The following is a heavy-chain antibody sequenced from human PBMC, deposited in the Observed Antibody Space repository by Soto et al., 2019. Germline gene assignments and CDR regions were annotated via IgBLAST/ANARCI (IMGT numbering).Heavy chain of an antibody. J-gene: IGHJ4*02. CDR3: AKDPYSSGRKPFDY. CDR1: GFTFSSYA. Sequence: GGSLRFSCAASGFTFSSYAMSWVRQAPGKGLEWVSAISGSGGSTYYADSVKGRFTISRDNSKNTLYLQMNSLRAEDTAVYYCAKDPYSSGRKPFDYWGQGTLVTVSS. V-gene: IGHV3-23*01. CDR2: ISGSGGST. D-gene: IGHD6-19*01.